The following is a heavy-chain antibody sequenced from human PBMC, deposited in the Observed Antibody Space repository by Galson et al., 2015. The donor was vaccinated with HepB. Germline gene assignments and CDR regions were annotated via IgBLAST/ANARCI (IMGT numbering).Heavy chain of an antibody. V-gene: IGHV1-46*01. D-gene: IGHD2-21*01. CDR2: INPSGGST. Sequence: SVKVSCKASGYTFTSYYMHWVRQAPGQGLEWMGIINPSGGSTSYAQKFQGRVTMTRDTSTSTVYMELSSLRSEDTAVYYCARDLRDCGGDCYSPPGYWGQGTLVTVSS. CDR1: GYTFTSYY. J-gene: IGHJ4*02. CDR3: ARDLRDCGGDCYSPPGY.